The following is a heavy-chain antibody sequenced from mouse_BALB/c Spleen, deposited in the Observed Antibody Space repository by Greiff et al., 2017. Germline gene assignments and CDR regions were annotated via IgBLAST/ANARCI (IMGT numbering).Heavy chain of an antibody. J-gene: IGHJ4*01. D-gene: IGHD2-1*01. CDR2: ISIGGGST. V-gene: IGHV5-12-1*01. CDR1: GFAFSSYD. CDR3: ARIGGNYEAMDY. Sequence: EVNVVESGGGLVKPGGSLKLSCAASGFAFSSYDMSWVRQTPEKRLEWVAYISIGGGSTYYPDTVKGRFTISRDDAKNTLYLQMSSLKSEDTAMYYCARIGGNYEAMDYWGQGTSVTVSS.